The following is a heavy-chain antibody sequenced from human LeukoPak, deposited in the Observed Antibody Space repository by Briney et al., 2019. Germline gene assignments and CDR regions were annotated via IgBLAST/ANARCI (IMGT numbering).Heavy chain of an antibody. Sequence: PSETLSLTCTVSGYSFSSGYYWDWIRQPPGKGLEWIGNIYHSGSTNYNPSLKSRVTISVDTSKNQFSLKLSSVTAADTAVYYCARENAYSSSWYEWGQGTMVTVSS. D-gene: IGHD6-13*01. CDR3: ARENAYSSSWYE. V-gene: IGHV4-38-2*02. CDR2: IYHSGST. J-gene: IGHJ3*01. CDR1: GYSFSSGYY.